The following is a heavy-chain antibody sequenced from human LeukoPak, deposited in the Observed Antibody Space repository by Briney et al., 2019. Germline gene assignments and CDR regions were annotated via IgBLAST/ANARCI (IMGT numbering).Heavy chain of an antibody. J-gene: IGHJ4*02. Sequence: PSETLSLTCTVSGASISSSSYYWGWIRQPPGKGLEWIGSIYYSGSTYYNPSLKSRVTISIDTSKNQFSLDLTFVTAADTAVYYCARDSPMVVPFDYWGQGALVTVSS. CDR2: IYYSGST. D-gene: IGHD3-10*01. V-gene: IGHV4-39*07. CDR3: ARDSPMVVPFDY. CDR1: GASISSSSYY.